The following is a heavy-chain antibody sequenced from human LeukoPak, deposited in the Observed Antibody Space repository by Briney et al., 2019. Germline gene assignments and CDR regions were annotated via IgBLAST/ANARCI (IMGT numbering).Heavy chain of an antibody. D-gene: IGHD3-22*01. CDR3: VTSYSPDTSGYSQDAFDI. Sequence: GGALRPSCAASGFTFSSYWMSWVRQAPGKGLEGVANIKQDGSEKYYVDSVKGRFTISRDNAKNSLYLQMNSLSADDTAVYYCVTSYSPDTSGYSQDAFDIWGQGTMVTVSS. V-gene: IGHV3-7*01. CDR2: IKQDGSEK. J-gene: IGHJ3*02. CDR1: GFTFSSYW.